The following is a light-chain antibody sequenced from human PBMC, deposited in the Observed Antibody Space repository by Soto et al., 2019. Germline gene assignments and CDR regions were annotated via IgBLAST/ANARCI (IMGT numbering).Light chain of an antibody. CDR1: SSNIGSHS. CDR3: AAWDDSLNGVV. CDR2: INS. V-gene: IGLV1-44*01. Sequence: QSALTQSPSASGTPGQRVTISCSGSSSNIGSHSVSWYQQVPGTAPKLLIYINSHRSSGVPDRFSGSKSGISASLAISGLQSEDEADYYCAAWDDSLNGVVFGGGTKLTVL. J-gene: IGLJ2*01.